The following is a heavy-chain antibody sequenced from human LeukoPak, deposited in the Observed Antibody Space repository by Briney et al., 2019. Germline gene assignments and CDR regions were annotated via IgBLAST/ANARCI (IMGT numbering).Heavy chain of an antibody. D-gene: IGHD5-18*01. CDR1: GFTFSNCA. CDR3: VKEERGYSYGDY. J-gene: IGHJ4*02. V-gene: IGHV3-23*01. CDR2: VTDDGTTT. Sequence: GGSLRLSCAASGFTFSNCAMSWVRQPPGEGLGWVSAVTDDGTTTYYADSVKGRFTISRDNSKNTVYLQMNYLTADDTARYYCVKEERGYSYGDYWGQGTLVTVSS.